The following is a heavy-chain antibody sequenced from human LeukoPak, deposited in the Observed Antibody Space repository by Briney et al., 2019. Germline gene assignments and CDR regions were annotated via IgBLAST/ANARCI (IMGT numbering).Heavy chain of an antibody. CDR3: ASLGLGSSGYSFDY. J-gene: IGHJ4*02. D-gene: IGHD3-22*01. CDR1: GFTFSSYG. V-gene: IGHV3-30*03. Sequence: GRSLRLSCAASGFTFSSYGMHWVRQAPGKGLEWVAVISYDGSNKYYADSVKGRFTISRDNSKNTLYLQMNSLRAEDTAVYYCASLGLGSSGYSFDYWGQGTLVTVSS. CDR2: ISYDGSNK.